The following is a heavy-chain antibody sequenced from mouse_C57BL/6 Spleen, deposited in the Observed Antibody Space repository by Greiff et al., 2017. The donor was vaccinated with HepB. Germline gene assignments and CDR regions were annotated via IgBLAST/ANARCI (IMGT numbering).Heavy chain of an antibody. J-gene: IGHJ2*01. Sequence: EVMLVESGGGLVKPGGSLKLSCAASGFTFSSYAMSWVRQTPEKRLEWVATISDGGSYTYYPDNVKGRFTISRDNAKNNLYLQMSHLKSEDTAMYYCARGSYGSSPWYFDYWGQGTTLTVSS. V-gene: IGHV5-4*03. CDR3: ARGSYGSSPWYFDY. CDR2: ISDGGSYT. D-gene: IGHD1-1*01. CDR1: GFTFSSYA.